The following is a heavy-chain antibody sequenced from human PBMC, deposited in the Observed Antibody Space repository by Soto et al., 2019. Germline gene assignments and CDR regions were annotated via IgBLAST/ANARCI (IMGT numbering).Heavy chain of an antibody. V-gene: IGHV4-4*02. CDR3: ARGAVVVAATLAYAFDI. J-gene: IGHJ3*02. CDR2: IYHSGST. Sequence: SETLSLTCAVSSGSISSSNWWSWVRQPPGKGLEWIGEIYHSGSTNYNPSLKSRVTISVDKSKNQFSLKLSSVTAADTAVYYCARGAVVVAATLAYAFDIWGQGTMVTVSS. CDR1: SGSISSSNW. D-gene: IGHD2-15*01.